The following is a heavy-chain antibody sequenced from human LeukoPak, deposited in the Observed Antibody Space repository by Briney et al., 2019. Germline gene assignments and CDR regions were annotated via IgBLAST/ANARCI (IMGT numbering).Heavy chain of an antibody. D-gene: IGHD2-15*01. CDR2: IYHSGST. Sequence: SETLSLTCAVSGGSISSSNWWSWVRQPPGKGLEWIGEIYHSGSTNYNPSLKSRVTISVDKSKNQFSLKLSSVTAADTAVYYCARGIRRYCSGGSCQNFDYWGQGTLVTVSS. J-gene: IGHJ4*02. CDR3: ARGIRRYCSGGSCQNFDY. V-gene: IGHV4-4*02. CDR1: GGSISSSNW.